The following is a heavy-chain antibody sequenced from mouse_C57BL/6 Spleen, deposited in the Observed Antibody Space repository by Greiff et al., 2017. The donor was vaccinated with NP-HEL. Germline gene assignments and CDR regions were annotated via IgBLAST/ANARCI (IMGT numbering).Heavy chain of an antibody. CDR3: ASGQLRLRFAY. CDR2: ISYDGSN. J-gene: IGHJ3*01. Sequence: ESGPGLVKPSQSLSLTCSVTGYSITSGYYWNWIRQFPGNKLEWMGYISYDGSNNYNPSLKNRISITRDTSKNQFFLKLNSVTTEDTATYYCASGQLRLRFAYWGQGTLVTVSA. D-gene: IGHD3-2*02. CDR1: GYSITSGYY. V-gene: IGHV3-6*01.